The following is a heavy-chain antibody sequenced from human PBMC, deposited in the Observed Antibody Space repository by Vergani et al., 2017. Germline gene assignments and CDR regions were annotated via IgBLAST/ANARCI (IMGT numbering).Heavy chain of an antibody. CDR2: IKSTFDRGTT. D-gene: IGHD2-8*02. J-gene: IGHJ6*01. V-gene: IGHV3-15*07. CDR3: NTDPRCCGDGLFYWVRDNNYYGMDV. CDR1: GFSFRNAW. Sequence: EVQLVESGGGIVKPGGSLRLSCVASGFSFRNAWMNWVRRTPGKGLEWVGRIKSTFDRGTTDYAAAVKGRFTISRDDSKNTLFMQMNGLKTEDIGVYYYNTDPRCCGDGLFYWVRDNNYYGMDVWGQGTTVTVSS.